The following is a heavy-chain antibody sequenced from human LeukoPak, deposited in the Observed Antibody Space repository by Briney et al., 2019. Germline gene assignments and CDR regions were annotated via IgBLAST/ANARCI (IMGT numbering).Heavy chain of an antibody. V-gene: IGHV1-69*04. Sequence: SVKVSCKASGGTFSSYAISWVRQAPGQGLEWMGRIIPILGIANYAQKFQGRVTITADKSTSTAYMELSSLRSEDTAVYYCASEDHPYYFDYWGQGTLVTVSS. CDR2: IIPILGIA. D-gene: IGHD1-14*01. CDR3: ASEDHPYYFDY. J-gene: IGHJ4*02. CDR1: GGTFSSYA.